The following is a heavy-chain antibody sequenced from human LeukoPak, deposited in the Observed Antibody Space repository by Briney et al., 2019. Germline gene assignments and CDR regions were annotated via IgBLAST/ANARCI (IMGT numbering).Heavy chain of an antibody. CDR1: GSTFSSYA. J-gene: IGHJ4*02. CDR3: ARGQYYYDSSGYYYLDY. D-gene: IGHD3-22*01. V-gene: IGHV1-69*13. CDR2: IIPIFGTA. Sequence: SVKVSCKASGSTFSSYAISWVRQAPGQGLEWMGGIIPIFGTANYAQKFQGRVTITADESTSTAYMELSSLRSEDTAVYYCARGQYYYDSSGYYYLDYWGQGTLVTVSS.